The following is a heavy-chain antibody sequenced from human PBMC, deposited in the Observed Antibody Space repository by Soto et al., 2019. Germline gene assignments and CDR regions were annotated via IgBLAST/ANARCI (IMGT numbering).Heavy chain of an antibody. CDR2: IYYSGST. CDR3: ASLRIAAHTIDY. V-gene: IGHV4-39*01. Sequence: PSETLSLTCTVSGGSISSGSYYWGWIRQPPGKGLEWIGSIYYSGSTYYNPSLKSRVTISVDTSKNQFSLKLSSVTAADTAVYYCASLRIAAHTIDYWGQGPLVTVSS. D-gene: IGHD6-6*01. J-gene: IGHJ4*02. CDR1: GGSISSGSYY.